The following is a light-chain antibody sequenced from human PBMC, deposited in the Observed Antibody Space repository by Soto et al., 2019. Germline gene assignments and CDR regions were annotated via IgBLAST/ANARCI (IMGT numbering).Light chain of an antibody. J-gene: IGKJ1*01. Sequence: DIQMTQSPSSGSASVGDRLTITCLASRDISNSLAWYQQTPGKAPKLLLRGASSLHRGVPSRFSGGGAGTEFTLTISSLQPEDFATYYCQQTSAFPRTFGQGTKVDIK. CDR2: GAS. CDR3: QQTSAFPRT. V-gene: IGKV1-12*01. CDR1: RDISNS.